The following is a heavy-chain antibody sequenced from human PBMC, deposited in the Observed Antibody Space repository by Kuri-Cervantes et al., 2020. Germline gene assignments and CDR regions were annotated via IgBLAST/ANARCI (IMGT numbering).Heavy chain of an antibody. Sequence: GESLKISCAASGFTFSSYNMNWVRQAPGKGLEWVANIKQDGSEKYYVDSVKGRFTISRDNAKNSLYLQMNSLRAEDTAVYYCARIVEMATSGYFDLWGRGTLVTVSS. CDR2: IKQDGSEK. J-gene: IGHJ2*01. CDR1: GFTFSSYN. D-gene: IGHD5-24*01. V-gene: IGHV3-7*01. CDR3: ARIVEMATSGYFDL.